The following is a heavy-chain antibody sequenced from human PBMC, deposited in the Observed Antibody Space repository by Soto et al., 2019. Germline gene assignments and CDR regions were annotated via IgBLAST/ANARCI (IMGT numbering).Heavy chain of an antibody. J-gene: IGHJ4*02. D-gene: IGHD6-13*01. V-gene: IGHV2-5*02. Sequence: QITLKESGPTLVKPTQTLTLTCTFSGFSFTNNEVGVGWIRQPPGKALERLALTYWDNDQRSSPSLKSRRTISTDTSKNQVVLTMTTTDTVDTATYYCALTGYISTGHGRTWDYWGQGTLVTVSS. CDR3: ALTGYISTGHGRTWDY. CDR1: GFSFTNNEVG. CDR2: TYWDNDQ.